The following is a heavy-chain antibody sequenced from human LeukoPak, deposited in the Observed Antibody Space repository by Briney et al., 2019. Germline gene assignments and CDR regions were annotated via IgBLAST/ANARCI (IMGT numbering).Heavy chain of an antibody. J-gene: IGHJ4*02. CDR2: ISDTGGRT. D-gene: IGHD3-22*01. CDR3: AKRGVVIRVILVGFHKEAYYFYS. CDR1: GITLSNYG. Sequence: GGSLRLSCAVSGITLSNYGMTWVRQAPGKGLEWVAGISDTGGRTNYADSVKGRSTISRDNPKNTLYLQMNSLRAEDTAVYFCAKRGVVIRVILVGFHKEAYYFYSWGQGALVTVSS. V-gene: IGHV3-23*01.